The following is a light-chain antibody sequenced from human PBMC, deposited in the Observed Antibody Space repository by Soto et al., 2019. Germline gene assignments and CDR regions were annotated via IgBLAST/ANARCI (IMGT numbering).Light chain of an antibody. CDR1: QSVSSSY. CDR2: GAS. J-gene: IGKJ3*01. CDR3: QHYGNSPFT. V-gene: IGKV3-20*01. Sequence: IVLTQSPGTLSLSPGERATLSCRASQSVSSSYLAWYQQKPGQAPRLLIYGASSRATGIPDRFSGSGSGTDFTLTISRLEPEDFAVYYCQHYGNSPFTFGPGTKVDMK.